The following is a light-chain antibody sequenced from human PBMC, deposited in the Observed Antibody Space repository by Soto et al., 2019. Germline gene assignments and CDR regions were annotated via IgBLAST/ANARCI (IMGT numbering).Light chain of an antibody. V-gene: IGKV3-15*01. CDR3: QRFNRWPLS. CDR2: DTS. CDR1: QSVGST. Sequence: EIVLTQSPCTLSLSLRERATLSCGASQSVGSTLNLYQQRPGQAPRLIIYDTSIRATGIPARFSGSGSGTEFTLTIASLQSEDSGVYYCQRFNRWPLSFGGGTKVDIK. J-gene: IGKJ4*01.